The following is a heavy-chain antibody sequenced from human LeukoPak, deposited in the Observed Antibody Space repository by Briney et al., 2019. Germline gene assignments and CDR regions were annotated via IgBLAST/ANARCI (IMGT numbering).Heavy chain of an antibody. Sequence: SETLSLTCTVSGVSISSSNSYWGWIRHPPGKVLEWIASMYYGGSTYYNPSLKSRVTISVDTSKKKFSLKLSSVPAADTAVYYCARHPPRLYYFDCWGKGPLVTASS. J-gene: IGHJ4*02. CDR3: ARHPPRLYYFDC. CDR2: MYYGGST. CDR1: GVSISSSNSY. D-gene: IGHD5-12*01. V-gene: IGHV4-39*01.